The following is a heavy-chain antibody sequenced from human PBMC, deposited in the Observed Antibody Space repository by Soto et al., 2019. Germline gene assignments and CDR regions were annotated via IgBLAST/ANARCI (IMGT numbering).Heavy chain of an antibody. Sequence: PGGSLRLSCAASGFTLRNYWMNWVRQAPGKGLEWVANINQDGSEKYYVDSVKDRFTISRDSARNSLFLQMNSLTAEDTAVYYCARGISNACDIWGQGTMVTVSS. CDR3: ARGISNACDI. V-gene: IGHV3-7*05. J-gene: IGHJ3*02. CDR2: INQDGSEK. CDR1: GFTLRNYW.